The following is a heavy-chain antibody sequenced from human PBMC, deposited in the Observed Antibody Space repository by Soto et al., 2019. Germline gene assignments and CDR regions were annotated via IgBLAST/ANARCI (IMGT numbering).Heavy chain of an antibody. Sequence: QLQLQESGPGLVKPSETLSLTCTVSGASIITNNYFWVWIRQSPRRGLELIGSISYSGRTYDNPSLQSRVTISIDPSKNQFSLTLTSVTTADTSIYYCARRRASDYGGNHHPYYFDRWGQGTLVTVSS. D-gene: IGHD4-17*01. CDR1: GASIITNNYF. V-gene: IGHV4-39*01. CDR3: ARRRASDYGGNHHPYYFDR. J-gene: IGHJ4*02. CDR2: ISYSGRT.